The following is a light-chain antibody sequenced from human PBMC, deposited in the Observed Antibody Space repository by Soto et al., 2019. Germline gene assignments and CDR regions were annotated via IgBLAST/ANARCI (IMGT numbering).Light chain of an antibody. CDR3: SSYTSSSTVV. Sequence: QSVLTQPASVSGSPGQSITISCTGTSSDVGGYNYVSWYQQHPGKAPKLMIYDVSNRPSGVSNRFSGAKSGNTTSLTVSGLEDEDDADCYCSSYTSSSTVVFGGGTKVTVL. CDR2: DVS. V-gene: IGLV2-14*01. CDR1: SSDVGGYNY. J-gene: IGLJ2*01.